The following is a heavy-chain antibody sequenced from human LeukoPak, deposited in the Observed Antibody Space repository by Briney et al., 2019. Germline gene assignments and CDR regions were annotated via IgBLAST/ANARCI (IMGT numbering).Heavy chain of an antibody. V-gene: IGHV1-69*04. CDR3: ARVVYYYDSSMEY. Sequence: GASVKVSCKASGGTFSSYAISWVRQAPGQGLEWMGRIIPILGIANYAQRFQGRVTITADKSTSTAYMELSSLRSEDTAVYYCARVVYYYDSSMEYWGQGTLVTVSS. CDR2: IIPILGIA. CDR1: GGTFSSYA. D-gene: IGHD3-22*01. J-gene: IGHJ4*02.